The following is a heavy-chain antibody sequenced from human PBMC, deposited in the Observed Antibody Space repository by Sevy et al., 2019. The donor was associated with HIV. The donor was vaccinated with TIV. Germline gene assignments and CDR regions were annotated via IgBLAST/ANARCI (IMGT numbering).Heavy chain of an antibody. CDR3: VRDSPYTSDDHWYFGIDV. D-gene: IGHD3-22*01. V-gene: IGHV3-48*04. J-gene: IGHJ6*02. CDR2: ITNSGTTK. CDR1: GFIFSNFG. Sequence: GGSLRLSCAASGFIFSNFGINWVRQAPGKGLEWVAYITNSGTTKYYADSVKGRFTISRDNARNSLYLQMNSLTADDAAVYYCVRDSPYTSDDHWYFGIDVWGQGTTVTVSS.